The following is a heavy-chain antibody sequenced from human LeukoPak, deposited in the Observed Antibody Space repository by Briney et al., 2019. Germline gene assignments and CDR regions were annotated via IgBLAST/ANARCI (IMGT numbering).Heavy chain of an antibody. J-gene: IGHJ4*02. Sequence: GSLRLSCVGSGITFSNAWMSWVRQAPGKGLEWVGRIKSQTDGGTTDYAAPVKGRFAISRDDSKNTLYLQMNSLRAEDTAIYYCAKGSRTAPYWGQGTLVTVSS. CDR1: GITFSNAW. CDR2: IKSQTDGGTT. D-gene: IGHD5-18*01. V-gene: IGHV3-15*01. CDR3: AKGSRTAPY.